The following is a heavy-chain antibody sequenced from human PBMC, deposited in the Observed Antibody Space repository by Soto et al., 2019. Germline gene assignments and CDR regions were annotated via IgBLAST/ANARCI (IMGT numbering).Heavy chain of an antibody. CDR2: IYYSGST. CDR3: ARAMRGSYLRYFDY. Sequence: QVQLQESGPGLVKPSETLSLTCTVSGGSISSYYWSWIRQPPGKGLEWIGYIYYSGSTNYNPSLKSRVTISVDTSKNQVPLKLSSVTAADTAVYYCARAMRGSYLRYFDYWGQGTLVTVSS. D-gene: IGHD1-26*01. J-gene: IGHJ4*02. V-gene: IGHV4-59*01. CDR1: GGSISSYY.